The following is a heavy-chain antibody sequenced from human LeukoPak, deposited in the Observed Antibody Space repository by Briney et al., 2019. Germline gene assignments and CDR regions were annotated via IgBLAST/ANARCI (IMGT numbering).Heavy chain of an antibody. Sequence: GASVKVSCKASGGTFSSYAISWVRQAPGQGLEWMGGIIPIFGTANYAQKFQGRVTITADESTSTAYMELSSLRSEDTAVYYCARDLIKYYDTLTGYYSLGYWGQGTLVTVSS. D-gene: IGHD3-9*01. CDR1: GGTFSSYA. CDR3: ARDLIKYYDTLTGYYSLGY. V-gene: IGHV1-69*13. CDR2: IIPIFGTA. J-gene: IGHJ4*02.